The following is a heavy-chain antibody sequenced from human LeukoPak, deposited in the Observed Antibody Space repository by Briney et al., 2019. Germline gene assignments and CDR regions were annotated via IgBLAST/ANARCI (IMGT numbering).Heavy chain of an antibody. J-gene: IGHJ4*02. V-gene: IGHV3-23*01. D-gene: IGHD1-1*01. CDR1: GFTFGDYV. Sequence: GGSLRLSCAASGFTFGDYVMTWVRQAPGKGLEWVSGVTGSAGTKYYADSVKGRFTVSRDNSENTLSLQMNSLRAEDTAVYYCAKKTGATGFHPFDYWGQGNLVTVSS. CDR2: VTGSAGTK. CDR3: AKKTGATGFHPFDY.